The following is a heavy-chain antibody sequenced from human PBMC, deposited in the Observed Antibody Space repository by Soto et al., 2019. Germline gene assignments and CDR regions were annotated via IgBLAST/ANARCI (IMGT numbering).Heavy chain of an antibody. CDR3: AAHSRATGWV. D-gene: IGHD2-15*01. V-gene: IGHV1-46*01. Sequence: QVQLVQSGAEVKKPGASVKVSCKASGYTFTSYYMHWVRQAPGQGLEWMGIINPSGGSTSYAQKFQGSVTMTRDTSTSTVYMELSSLRSEDTAVYYCAAHSRATGWVWGQGTTVTVAS. J-gene: IGHJ6*02. CDR1: GYTFTSYY. CDR2: INPSGGST.